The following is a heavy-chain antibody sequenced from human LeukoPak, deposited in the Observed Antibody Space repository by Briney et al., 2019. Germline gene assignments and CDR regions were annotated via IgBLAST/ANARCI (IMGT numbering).Heavy chain of an antibody. V-gene: IGHV1-69*13. D-gene: IGHD1-1*01. J-gene: IGHJ4*02. Sequence: GASVKVSFKASVGTFSSYAISWVRQAPGQGLEWMGGIIPIFGTANYAQKFQGRATITADESRNTAYMELSSLRSEDTAVYYCARETGYNWNDEGYFDYWGQGTLVTVSS. CDR1: VGTFSSYA. CDR2: IIPIFGTA. CDR3: ARETGYNWNDEGYFDY.